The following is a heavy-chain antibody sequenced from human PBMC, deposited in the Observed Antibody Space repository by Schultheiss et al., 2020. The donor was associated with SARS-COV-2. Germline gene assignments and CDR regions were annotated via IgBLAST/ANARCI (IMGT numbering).Heavy chain of an antibody. Sequence: GGSLRLSCAASGFTFSNAWMSWVRQAPGKGLEWVGRIKSKTDGGTTDYAAPVKGRFTISRDDSKNTLYLQMNSLKTEDTAVYYCTTLTGWIRYFDYWGQGTLVTVSS. D-gene: IGHD5-18*01. CDR3: TTLTGWIRYFDY. V-gene: IGHV3-15*01. CDR1: GFTFSNAW. CDR2: IKSKTDGGTT. J-gene: IGHJ4*02.